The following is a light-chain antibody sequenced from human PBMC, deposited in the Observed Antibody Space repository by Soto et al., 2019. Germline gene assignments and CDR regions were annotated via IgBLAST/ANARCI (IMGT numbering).Light chain of an antibody. J-gene: IGLJ2*01. V-gene: IGLV4-69*01. Sequence: QLVLTQSPSASASLGASVKLTCTLSSGHSNYVIAWHQQQPEKGPWYLMKLNSDGSHSQGDGIPDRFSGSSSGAERYLTISILQSEDEADYYCQTWDTGMRVFGGGTKLTVL. CDR1: SGHSNYV. CDR3: QTWDTGMRV. CDR2: LNSDGSH.